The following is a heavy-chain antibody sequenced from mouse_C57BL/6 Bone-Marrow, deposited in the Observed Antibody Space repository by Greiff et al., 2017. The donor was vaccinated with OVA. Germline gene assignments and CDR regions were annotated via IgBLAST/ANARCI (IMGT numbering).Heavy chain of an antibody. CDR1: GFNIKDYY. CDR2: IDPEDGET. J-gene: IGHJ3*01. Sequence: EVQLQQSGAELVKPGASVKLSCTASGFNIKDYYMHWVKQRTEQGLEWIGRIDPEDGETKYAPKFPGKATITADTSANTAYLQLSSRTSEDTAVYYCARSGWLPLFAYWGQGTLVTVSA. V-gene: IGHV14-2*01. CDR3: ARSGWLPLFAY. D-gene: IGHD2-3*01.